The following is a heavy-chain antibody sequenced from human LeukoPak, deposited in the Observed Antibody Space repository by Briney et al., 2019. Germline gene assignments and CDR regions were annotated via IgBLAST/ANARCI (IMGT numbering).Heavy chain of an antibody. CDR2: IWYDGSNK. Sequence: GGSLRLSCAASGFTFSSYWMSWVRQAPGKGLEWVAVIWYDGSNKYYADSVKGRFTISRDNSKNTLYPQMNSLRAEDTAVYYCARDGSDYDILTGYLPTNGMDVWGQGTTVTVSS. CDR3: ARDGSDYDILTGYLPTNGMDV. V-gene: IGHV3-33*08. J-gene: IGHJ6*02. CDR1: GFTFSSYW. D-gene: IGHD3-9*01.